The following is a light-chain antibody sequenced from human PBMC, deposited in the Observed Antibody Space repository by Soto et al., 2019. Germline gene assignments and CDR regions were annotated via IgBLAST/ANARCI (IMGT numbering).Light chain of an antibody. CDR1: TGTVTSGHY. Sequence: QAVVTQEPSLTVSPGGTVTLTCGSSTGTVTSGHYPYWFQQKPGQAPRTLIYDTTNKHSWTPARFSGSLLGGKAALTLAGAQTDDEADYYCLLSYTGTNWVFGGGTKLTVL. CDR2: DTT. CDR3: LLSYTGTNWV. J-gene: IGLJ3*02. V-gene: IGLV7-46*01.